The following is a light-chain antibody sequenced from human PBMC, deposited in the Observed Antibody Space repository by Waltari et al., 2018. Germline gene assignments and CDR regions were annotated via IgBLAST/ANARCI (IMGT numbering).Light chain of an antibody. V-gene: IGKV3-11*01. J-gene: IGKJ4*01. CDR1: QSVSSY. CDR3: QQRGHWLT. CDR2: DAS. Sequence: EIVLTQSPATLSLSPGDRATLSCRASQSVSSYLAWYQQKPGQAPRLLLYDASKRATGIPVRFSGSGSGADFTFTLNTLETGDFAVYYCQQRGHWLTFGGGTKVGIK.